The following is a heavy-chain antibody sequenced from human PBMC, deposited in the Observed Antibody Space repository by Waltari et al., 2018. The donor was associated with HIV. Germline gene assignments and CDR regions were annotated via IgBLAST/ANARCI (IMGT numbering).Heavy chain of an antibody. CDR2: INSDGSSR. Sequence: VPLVESGGGSIKTGGSLRLSCAASGFRVSNLWIDWVRQGPGKGLVWVARINSDGSSRNYADAVKGRFVISRDNARNTVYLQLNSLRVEDTAMYFCARASHYIEFSTFDGDYYFDVWGRGTRVAVSS. D-gene: IGHD2-15*01. CDR1: GFRVSNLW. CDR3: ARASHYIEFSTFDGDYYFDV. J-gene: IGHJ4*02. V-gene: IGHV3-74*01.